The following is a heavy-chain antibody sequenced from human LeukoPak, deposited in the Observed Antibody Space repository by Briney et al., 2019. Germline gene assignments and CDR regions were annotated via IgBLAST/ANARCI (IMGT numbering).Heavy chain of an antibody. V-gene: IGHV1-18*01. CDR3: ARGLLAAVAGLYYFDY. J-gene: IGHJ4*02. CDR1: GYTFTSYD. D-gene: IGHD6-19*01. Sequence: ASVKVSCKASGYTFTSYDINWVRQATGQGLEWMGWISAYNGNTNYAQKLQGRVTMTTDTSTSTAYMELRSLRSDDTAVYYCARGLLAAVAGLYYFDYWGQGTLVTVSS. CDR2: ISAYNGNT.